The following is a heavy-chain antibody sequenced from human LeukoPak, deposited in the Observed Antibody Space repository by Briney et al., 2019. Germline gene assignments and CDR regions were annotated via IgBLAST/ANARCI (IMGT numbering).Heavy chain of an antibody. Sequence: SVKVSCKASGGTFSSYAISWVRQAPGQGLEWMGGMIPIFGTANYAQKFQGRVTITAAESTSTAYMELSSLRSQDTAVYYCTRYDSRIAARHTGAFDIWGQRTMVTVSS. D-gene: IGHD6-6*01. V-gene: IGHV1-69*13. J-gene: IGHJ3*02. CDR3: TRYDSRIAARHTGAFDI. CDR2: MIPIFGTA. CDR1: GGTFSSYA.